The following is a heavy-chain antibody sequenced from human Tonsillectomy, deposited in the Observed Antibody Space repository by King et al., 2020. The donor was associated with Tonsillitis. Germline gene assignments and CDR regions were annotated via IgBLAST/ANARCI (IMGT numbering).Heavy chain of an antibody. V-gene: IGHV1-69*01. J-gene: IGHJ6*02. CDR3: ARRGIINYGMDV. D-gene: IGHD2-15*01. CDR2: IIPIFVGT. Sequence: QLVQSGAEVKKPGSSLKGSCKASGGTFNNYGISWVRQAPGQGLEWMGGIIPIFVGTNYAQKFQGRVTITADESTRTAYMELSSLRSDDTAVYYCARRGIINYGMDVWGQGTTVIVSS. CDR1: GGTFNNYG.